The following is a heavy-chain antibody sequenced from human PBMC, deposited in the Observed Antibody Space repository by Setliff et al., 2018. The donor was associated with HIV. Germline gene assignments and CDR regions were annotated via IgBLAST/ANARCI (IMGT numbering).Heavy chain of an antibody. CDR3: ARDRHYYCSGSYGP. CDR2: IYDSGAT. J-gene: IGHJ5*02. D-gene: IGHD3-10*01. Sequence: PSETLSLTCTVSGGSFNNYHWSWIRQPAGKGLEWIGRIYDSGATNYKPSLKSRVTMSIDKSNNQFFLYLTSVTAADTAIYYCARDRHYYCSGSYGPWGQGILVTVSS. CDR1: GGSFNNYH. V-gene: IGHV4-4*07.